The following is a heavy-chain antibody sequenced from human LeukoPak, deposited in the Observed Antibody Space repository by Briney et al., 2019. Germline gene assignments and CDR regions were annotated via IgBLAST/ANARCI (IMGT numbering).Heavy chain of an antibody. V-gene: IGHV3-7*01. Sequence: GGSLRLSCAASGFSFSRYWMSWVRQAPVRGLEWVANINPDGSEIYYVDSVKGRFTISRDNAKTSLYLQMNSLRAEDTAVYYCARDLSGVTGYTYGRGIDYWGQGTLVTVSS. CDR3: ARDLSGVTGYTYGRGIDY. CDR2: INPDGSEI. J-gene: IGHJ4*02. CDR1: GFSFSRYW. D-gene: IGHD5-18*01.